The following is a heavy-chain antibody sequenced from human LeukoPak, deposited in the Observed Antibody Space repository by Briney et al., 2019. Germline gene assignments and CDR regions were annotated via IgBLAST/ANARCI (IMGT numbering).Heavy chain of an antibody. Sequence: GRSLRLSCAASGFTFSNYGMHWVRQAPGKGLEWVAVISYDGSDKYYADSVKGRFTISRDNSKNTLYLQMNSLRAEDTAVYYCARGGYCSSTSCYHYYYYGMDVWGQGTTVTVSS. CDR3: ARGGYCSSTSCYHYYYYGMDV. J-gene: IGHJ6*02. V-gene: IGHV3-30*03. D-gene: IGHD2-2*01. CDR2: ISYDGSDK. CDR1: GFTFSNYG.